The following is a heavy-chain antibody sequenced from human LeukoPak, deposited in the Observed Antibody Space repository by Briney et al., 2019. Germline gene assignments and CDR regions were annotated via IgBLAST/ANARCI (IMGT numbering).Heavy chain of an antibody. CDR2: MNPNSGNT. CDR3: ARGLGVGWSGVKGLYYYYYMDV. Sequence: GASVKVSCKASGYTFTSYDINWVRQATGQGLEWMGWMNPNSGNTGYAQKFQGRVTMTRNTSISTAYMELSSLRSEDTAVYYCARGLGVGWSGVKGLYYYYYMDVWGKGTTVTVSS. V-gene: IGHV1-8*01. D-gene: IGHD3-3*01. CDR1: GYTFTSYD. J-gene: IGHJ6*03.